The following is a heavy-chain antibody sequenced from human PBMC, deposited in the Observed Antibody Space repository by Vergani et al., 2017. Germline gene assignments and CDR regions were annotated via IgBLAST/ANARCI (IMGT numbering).Heavy chain of an antibody. CDR2: IYRTGRT. J-gene: IGHJ4*02. CDR1: GVSIDNGYY. CDR3: ARHISVVRPSSMTAFDY. D-gene: IGHD2-21*01. Sequence: QVQLQESGPGLVKPSETLSLTCAVSGVSIDNGYYWDWIRQPPGKGLEWIGSIYRTGRTHFNPSLKSRVTISVDTSNNHFSLRLNSLTAADTAVYYCARHISVVRPSSMTAFDYWGQGTLVTVSS. V-gene: IGHV4-38-2*01.